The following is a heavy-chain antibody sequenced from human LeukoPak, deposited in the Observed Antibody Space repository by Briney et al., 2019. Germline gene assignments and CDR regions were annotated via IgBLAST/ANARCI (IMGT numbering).Heavy chain of an antibody. V-gene: IGHV4-4*02. CDR3: ARVGGSYHATFDY. Sequence: SETLSLTCAVSGGSISSSNWWRWVRQPPGKGLEWIGEIYHSGSTNYNPSLKSRVTISVDKSKNQFSLKLSSVTAADTAVYHCARVGGSYHATFDYWGQGTLVTVSS. CDR2: IYHSGST. D-gene: IGHD1-26*01. J-gene: IGHJ4*02. CDR1: GGSISSSNW.